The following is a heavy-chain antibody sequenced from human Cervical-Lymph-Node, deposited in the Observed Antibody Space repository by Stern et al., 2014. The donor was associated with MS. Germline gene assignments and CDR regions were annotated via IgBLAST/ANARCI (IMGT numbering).Heavy chain of an antibody. Sequence: VQLVQSGEEGKKPGESMKISCKGSGYSFTANWIAWVSQMPGKGLEWMGIIYPGDSDTRYSPSFQGQVTISADKSISTAYLQWSSLKASDTAMYYCARDYGDYAFDYWGQGTLVTVSS. D-gene: IGHD4-17*01. CDR3: ARDYGDYAFDY. J-gene: IGHJ4*02. CDR2: IYPGDSDT. V-gene: IGHV5-51*01. CDR1: GYSFTANW.